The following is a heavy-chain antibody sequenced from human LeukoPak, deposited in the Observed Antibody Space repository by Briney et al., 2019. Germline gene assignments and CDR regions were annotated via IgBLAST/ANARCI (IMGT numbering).Heavy chain of an antibody. D-gene: IGHD5-12*01. CDR3: TTLGGRIIVPTISGPAVTTGDC. CDR2: ITGSGDTT. Sequence: GGSLRLSCAASGFTFSTYAMSWVRQAPGKGLEWVSGITGSGDTTHHADSVKGRFTISRDNSKNTLFLQMNSLKSEDTAVYYCTTLGGRIIVPTISGPAVTTGDCWGQGTLVTVSS. J-gene: IGHJ4*02. CDR1: GFTFSTYA. V-gene: IGHV3-23*01.